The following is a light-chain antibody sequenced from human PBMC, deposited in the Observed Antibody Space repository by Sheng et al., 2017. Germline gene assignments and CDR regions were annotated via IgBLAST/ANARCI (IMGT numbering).Light chain of an antibody. CDR2: DDT. CDR1: DIGHVR. CDR3: QVWEGGRDQMV. J-gene: IGLJ2*01. Sequence: SSVLTQPPSVSVAPGKTARLTCETDDIGHVRVNWYRQKSGQAPVLLVHDDTDRPSGIPERFSGSKSEDAATLTVSRVEAGDEADYYCQVWEGGRDQMVFGAGTKLTVL. V-gene: IGLV3-21*03.